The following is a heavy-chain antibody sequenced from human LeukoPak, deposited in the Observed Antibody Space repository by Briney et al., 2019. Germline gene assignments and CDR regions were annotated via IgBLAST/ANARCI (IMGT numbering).Heavy chain of an antibody. V-gene: IGHV4-4*07. CDR3: AREGGDPRWLDP. D-gene: IGHD6-25*01. Sequence: TSETLSLTCTVSGGSISSYYWTWIRQSAGKGLEWIGRINTSGSTNYNPSLRSRVTMSVNTSKNQFSLDLTSVTAADTAVYSCAREGGDPRWLDPWGQGTLVTVSS. J-gene: IGHJ5*02. CDR1: GGSISSYY. CDR2: INTSGST.